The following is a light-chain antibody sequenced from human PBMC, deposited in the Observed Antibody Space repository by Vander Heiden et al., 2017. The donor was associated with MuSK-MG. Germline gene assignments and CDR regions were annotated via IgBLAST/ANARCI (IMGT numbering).Light chain of an antibody. CDR3: QSYDSRVIGLYV. CDR1: SSNIGATYD. J-gene: IGLJ1*01. Sequence: QSVLTQPPSVSGAPGQRVNITCPGSSSNIGATYDVHWYQHVPGRAPKLLIYGDTNRPSGVPDRFSASKSGASASLEITGLQPEDEADYYGQSYDSRVIGLYVFGTGTTVTV. V-gene: IGLV1-40*03. CDR2: GDT.